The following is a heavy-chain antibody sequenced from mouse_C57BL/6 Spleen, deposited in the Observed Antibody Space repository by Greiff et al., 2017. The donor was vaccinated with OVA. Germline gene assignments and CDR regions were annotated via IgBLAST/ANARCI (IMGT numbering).Heavy chain of an antibody. CDR2: ILPGSGST. Sequence: VQLQQSGAELMKPGASVKLSCTATGYTFTGYWIAWVKQRPGHGLAWIGAILPGSGSTKYNEKFKGKATFTADTSTNTDYMQLSSLSTEDSAIYYCAQGGNPWFAYWGQGTLVTVSA. D-gene: IGHD2-1*01. V-gene: IGHV1-9*01. J-gene: IGHJ3*01. CDR1: GYTFTGYW. CDR3: AQGGNPWFAY.